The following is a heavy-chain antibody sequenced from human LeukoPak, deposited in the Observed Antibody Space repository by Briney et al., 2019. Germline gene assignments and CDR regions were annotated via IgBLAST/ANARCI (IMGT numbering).Heavy chain of an antibody. CDR1: GFTFSSYS. V-gene: IGHV3-21*01. J-gene: IGHJ3*02. D-gene: IGHD6-19*01. CDR3: ARDGIRQWLVEDAFDI. CDR2: ISSSSSYI. Sequence: GGSLRLSCAASGFTFSSYSMNWVRQAPGKGLEWVSSISSSSSYIYYADSVKGRFTISRDNAKNSLYLQMNSLRAEDTAVYYCARDGIRQWLVEDAFDIWGQGTMVTVSS.